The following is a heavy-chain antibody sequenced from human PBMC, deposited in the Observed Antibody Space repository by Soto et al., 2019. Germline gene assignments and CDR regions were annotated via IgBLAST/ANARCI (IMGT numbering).Heavy chain of an antibody. V-gene: IGHV1-69*02. Sequence: QVQLVQSGAEVKKPGSSVKVSCKASGGTFSSYTISWVRQAPGQGLEWMGRIIPILGIANYAQKFQGRVTITADKSTSTAYLELSSLRSEYTAVYYCARGSGEGFDYWGQGTLVTVSS. CDR3: ARGSGEGFDY. D-gene: IGHD2-21*01. CDR2: IIPILGIA. J-gene: IGHJ4*02. CDR1: GGTFSSYT.